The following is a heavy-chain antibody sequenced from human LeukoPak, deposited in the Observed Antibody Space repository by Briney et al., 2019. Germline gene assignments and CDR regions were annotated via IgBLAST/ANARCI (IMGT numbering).Heavy chain of an antibody. Sequence: SETLSLTCTVSGGSISSSSYYWGWIRQPPGKGLEWIGSIYYSGSTYYNPSLKSRVTISVDTSKNQFSLKLSSVTAADTAVYYCARHDLPSSSWYELGAVDIWGQGTMVTVSS. J-gene: IGHJ3*02. V-gene: IGHV4-39*01. CDR2: IYYSGST. D-gene: IGHD6-13*01. CDR3: ARHDLPSSSWYELGAVDI. CDR1: GGSISSSSYY.